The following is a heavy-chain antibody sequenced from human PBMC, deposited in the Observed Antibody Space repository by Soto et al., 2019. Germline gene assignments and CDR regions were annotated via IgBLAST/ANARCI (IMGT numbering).Heavy chain of an antibody. Sequence: QVQLVESGGGVVQPGRSLRLSCAASGFTFSSYGMHWVRQAPGKGLEWVAVIWYDGSNKYYADSVKGRFTISRDNSKNTLYLQMNSLRAEDTAVYYCARDLYSSGYLFDYWGQGTLVTVSS. CDR2: IWYDGSNK. V-gene: IGHV3-33*01. CDR1: GFTFSSYG. CDR3: ARDLYSSGYLFDY. J-gene: IGHJ4*02. D-gene: IGHD3-22*01.